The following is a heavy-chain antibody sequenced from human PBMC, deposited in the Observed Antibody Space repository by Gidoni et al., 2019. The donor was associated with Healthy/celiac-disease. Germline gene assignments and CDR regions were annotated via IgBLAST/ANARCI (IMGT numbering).Heavy chain of an antibody. V-gene: IGHV5-51*03. CDR1: GDSFTTYW. CDR2: IYPGDSDT. J-gene: IGHJ5*02. CDR3: ARSTYDSSGYYFP. Sequence: EVQLVQSGAEVKKPGESLKISCKGSGDSFTTYWIGWVRQMPGKGMEWMGIIYPGDSDTRYSPSFQGQVTISADKSISTAYLQWSSLKASDTAIYYCARSTYDSSGYYFPWGQGTLVTVSS. D-gene: IGHD3-22*01.